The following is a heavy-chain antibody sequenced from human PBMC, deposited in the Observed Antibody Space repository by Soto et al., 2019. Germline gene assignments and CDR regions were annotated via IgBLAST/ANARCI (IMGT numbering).Heavy chain of an antibody. D-gene: IGHD3-22*01. J-gene: IGHJ5*02. CDR1: GGSFSGYY. Sequence: ETLSLTCAVYGGSFSGYYWSWIRQPPGKGLEWIGEINHSGSTNYNPSLKSRVTISVDTSKNQFSLKLSPVTAADTAVYYCARGTMIVVVSRWFDPWGQGTLVTVSS. V-gene: IGHV4-34*01. CDR2: INHSGST. CDR3: ARGTMIVVVSRWFDP.